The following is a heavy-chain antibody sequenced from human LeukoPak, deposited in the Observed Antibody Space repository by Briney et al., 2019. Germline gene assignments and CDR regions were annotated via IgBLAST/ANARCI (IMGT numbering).Heavy chain of an antibody. J-gene: IGHJ4*02. Sequence: SETLSLTCTVSGGSISSYYWSWIRQPPGKGLEWIGYIYYSGSTNYNPSLKSRVTISVDTSKNQFSLKLGSVTAADTAVYYCARAYVDTAMVPAFDYWGQGTLVTVSS. V-gene: IGHV4-59*01. CDR2: IYYSGST. D-gene: IGHD5-18*01. CDR1: GGSISSYY. CDR3: ARAYVDTAMVPAFDY.